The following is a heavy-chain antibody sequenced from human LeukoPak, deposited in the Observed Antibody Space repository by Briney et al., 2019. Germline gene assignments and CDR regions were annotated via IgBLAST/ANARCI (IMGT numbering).Heavy chain of an antibody. J-gene: IGHJ4*02. CDR3: ARDPYYYGSGSYEFDY. CDR1: GFTFSSYA. CDR2: ISSSGSTI. D-gene: IGHD3-10*01. Sequence: GRSLRLSCAASGFTFSSYAMHWIRQAPGKGLEWVSYISSSGSTIYYADSVKGRFTISRDNAKNSLYLQMNSLRAEDTAVYYCARDPYYYGSGSYEFDYWGQGTLVTVSS. V-gene: IGHV3-48*04.